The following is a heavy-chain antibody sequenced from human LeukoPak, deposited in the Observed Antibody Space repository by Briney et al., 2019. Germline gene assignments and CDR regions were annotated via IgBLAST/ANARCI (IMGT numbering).Heavy chain of an antibody. J-gene: IGHJ4*02. CDR1: GYTFTTYY. CDR2: INPIGGTT. D-gene: IGHD2-2*01. V-gene: IGHV1-46*01. Sequence: WASVKVSCKASGYTFTTYYIHWVRQAPGQGLEWMGIINPIGGTTDYAQKFQGRVTMTRDTSTSTAYMELRSLRSDDTAVYYCARNQLSSSCDYWGQGTLVTVSS. CDR3: ARNQLSSSCDY.